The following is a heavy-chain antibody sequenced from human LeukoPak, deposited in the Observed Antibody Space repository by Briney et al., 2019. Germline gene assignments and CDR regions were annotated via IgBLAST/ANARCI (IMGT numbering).Heavy chain of an antibody. V-gene: IGHV7-4-1*02. J-gene: IGHJ4*02. Sequence: ASVKVSCKASGYTFTSYAMNWVRQAPGQGLEWMGWINTNTGNPTYAQGFTGRFVFSLDTSVSTAYLQISSLKAEDTAVYYCARALVPRTYYYDSSGYYYWAYWGQGTLVTVSS. CDR2: INTNTGNP. D-gene: IGHD3-22*01. CDR1: GYTFTSYA. CDR3: ARALVPRTYYYDSSGYYYWAY.